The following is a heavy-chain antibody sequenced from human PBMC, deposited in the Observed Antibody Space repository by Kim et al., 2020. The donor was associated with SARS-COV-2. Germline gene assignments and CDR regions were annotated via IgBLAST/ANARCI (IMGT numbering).Heavy chain of an antibody. CDR3: AREIIALAWTPQPMDV. Sequence: GGSLRLSCAASGFTFSNYAMHWVRQSPGRGLEWVAVLSYDGTNIHYGDSVKGRFTISRVNSRNTLYLQMNSLRAEDTAVYFCAREIIALAWTPQPMDVWGLGTTVTVSS. CDR1: GFTFSNYA. D-gene: IGHD2-21*01. J-gene: IGHJ6*02. CDR2: LSYDGTNI. V-gene: IGHV3-30-3*01.